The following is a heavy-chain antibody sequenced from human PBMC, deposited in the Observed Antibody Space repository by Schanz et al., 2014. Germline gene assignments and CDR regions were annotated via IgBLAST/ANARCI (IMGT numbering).Heavy chain of an antibody. CDR3: ARIGGSVFDY. Sequence: EVQLVESGGGWVQPGGSLRLSCAASGFTFSDYSMNWVRQAPGRGLEWVSIISGSGGNTYYADAVRGRFTISRDNSKNTVHLQMNSLRAEDTAVYYCARIGGSVFDYWAQGTLVTVSA. CDR2: ISGSGGNT. CDR1: GFTFSDYS. V-gene: IGHV3-23*04. D-gene: IGHD3-10*01. J-gene: IGHJ4*02.